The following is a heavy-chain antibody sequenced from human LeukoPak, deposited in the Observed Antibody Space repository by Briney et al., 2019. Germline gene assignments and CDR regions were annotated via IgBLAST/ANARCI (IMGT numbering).Heavy chain of an antibody. Sequence: TGGSLRLSCAASGFTVSSNYMSWVRQAPGKGLEWASVIYSGGSTYYADSVKGRFTITRDNSKNTLYLQMNSLRAEDTAVYYCATYSNYEGWGQGTLVTVSS. D-gene: IGHD4-11*01. CDR3: ATYSNYEG. J-gene: IGHJ4*02. V-gene: IGHV3-53*01. CDR1: GFTVSSNY. CDR2: IYSGGST.